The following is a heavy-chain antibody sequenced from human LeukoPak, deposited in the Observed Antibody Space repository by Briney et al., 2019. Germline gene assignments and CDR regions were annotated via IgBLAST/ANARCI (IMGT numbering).Heavy chain of an antibody. CDR2: ISGSGGST. V-gene: IGHV3-23*01. CDR1: GFTFSNYA. CDR3: AKGVGYDILTGYSS. D-gene: IGHD3-9*01. Sequence: GGSLRLSCAASGFTFSNYAMSWVRQAPGKGLEWVSTISGSGGSTYYADSVKGRFTISRDNSKNTLCLQMSSLRAEDTAVYYCAKGVGYDILTGYSSWGQGTLVTVSS. J-gene: IGHJ5*02.